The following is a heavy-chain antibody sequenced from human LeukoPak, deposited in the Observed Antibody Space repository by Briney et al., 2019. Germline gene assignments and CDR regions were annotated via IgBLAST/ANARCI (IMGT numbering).Heavy chain of an antibody. J-gene: IGHJ4*02. V-gene: IGHV3-66*01. CDR3: ARGRDSGYDRSVDY. CDR2: IYSGGTT. Sequence: GGSLRLSCAASGFTVSNTYMNWVRQAPGKGLEWVSVIYSGGTTYYADSMKGRVIISRENSKNTVYLQMNSLRAEDTAVYYCARGRDSGYDRSVDYWGQGTLVTVSS. CDR1: GFTVSNTY. D-gene: IGHD5-12*01.